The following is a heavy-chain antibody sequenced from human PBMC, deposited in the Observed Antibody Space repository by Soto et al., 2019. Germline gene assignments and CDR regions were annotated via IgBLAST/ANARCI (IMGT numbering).Heavy chain of an antibody. CDR3: ARDAPGAPIAAAPFDY. CDR2: IKQDGSEK. D-gene: IGHD6-13*01. V-gene: IGHV3-7*03. Sequence: EVQLVESGGGLVQPGGSLRLSCAASGFTFSSYWMSWVRQAPGKGLEWVANIKQDGSEKYYVDSVKGRFTISRDNAKNSLYLQMNSLRAEDTAVYYCARDAPGAPIAAAPFDYWGQGTLVTVSS. CDR1: GFTFSSYW. J-gene: IGHJ4*02.